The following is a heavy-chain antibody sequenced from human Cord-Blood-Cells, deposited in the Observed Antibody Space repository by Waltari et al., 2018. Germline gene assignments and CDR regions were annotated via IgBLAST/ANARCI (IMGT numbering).Heavy chain of an antibody. CDR1: GCSISSRSYY. D-gene: IGHD1-1*01. V-gene: IGHV4-39*01. CDR3: ARRYNWNDYFDY. J-gene: IGHJ4*02. CDR2: IYYSGST. Sequence: QLQLQESGPGLVKPSETLSLTCTVSGCSISSRSYYWGWIRQPPGKGLEWIGSIYYSGSTYYNPSLKSRVTISVDTSKNQFSLKLSSVTAADTAVYYCARRYNWNDYFDYWGQGTLVTVSS.